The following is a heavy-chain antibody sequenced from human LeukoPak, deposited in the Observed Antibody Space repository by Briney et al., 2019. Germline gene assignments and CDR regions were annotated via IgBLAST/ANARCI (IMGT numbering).Heavy chain of an antibody. J-gene: IGHJ3*02. CDR1: GYSFPTYW. CDR2: IYPGDSDT. CDR3: ARHKGIGYCSSTSCPGAFDI. Sequence: GESLKISCKVSGYSFPTYWVGWVRQMPGKGLEWMGIIYPGDSDTRYSPSFQGQVTISADKSISTAYLQWSSLKASDTAMYYCARHKGIGYCSSTSCPGAFDIWGQGTMVTVSS. V-gene: IGHV5-51*01. D-gene: IGHD2-2*03.